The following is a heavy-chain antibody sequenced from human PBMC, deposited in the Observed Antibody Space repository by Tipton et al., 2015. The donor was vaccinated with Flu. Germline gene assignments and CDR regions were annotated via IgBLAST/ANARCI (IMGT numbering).Heavy chain of an antibody. D-gene: IGHD2-8*01. CDR2: IYYTGTT. J-gene: IGHJ4*02. V-gene: IGHV4-31*03. Sequence: TLSLTCTVSGGSITSGSYYWTWIRQHPGKGLEWIGYIYYTGTTNYNPSLKSRVTVSVDTSKNQFSLILSAVTAADTAVYYCARGRRPRRPVLAPPGYFDYWGQGTLVTVSS. CDR3: ARGRRPRRPVLAPPGYFDY. CDR1: GGSITSGSYY.